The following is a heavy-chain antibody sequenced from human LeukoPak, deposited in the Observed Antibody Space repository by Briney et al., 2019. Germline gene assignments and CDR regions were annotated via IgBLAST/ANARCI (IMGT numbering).Heavy chain of an antibody. D-gene: IGHD3-10*01. CDR1: GGSFSGYY. CDR3: AGRESDGSGSRTFDY. J-gene: IGHJ4*02. V-gene: IGHV4-34*01. CDR2: INHSGST. Sequence: SEPLSLTCAVYGGSFSGYYWSWIRQPPGKGLEWSGEINHSGSTNYNPSLKSRVTISVDTSKNQFPLKLSSVTAADTAVYYCAGRESDGSGSRTFDYWGQGTLVTVSS.